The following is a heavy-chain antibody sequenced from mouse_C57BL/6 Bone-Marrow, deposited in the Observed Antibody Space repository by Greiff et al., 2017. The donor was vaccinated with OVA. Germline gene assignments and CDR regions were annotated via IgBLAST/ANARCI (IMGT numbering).Heavy chain of an antibody. CDR3: ARFRARGSSY. V-gene: IGHV1-64*01. CDR2: IHPNSGST. CDR1: GYTFTSYW. J-gene: IGHJ2*01. D-gene: IGHD1-1*01. Sequence: QVQLQQSGAELVKPGASVKLSCKASGYTFTSYWMHWVKQRPGQGLEWIGMIHPNSGSTNYNEKFKSKATLTVDKSSSTAYMQRSSLTSEDSAVYYCARFRARGSSYWGQGTTLTVSS.